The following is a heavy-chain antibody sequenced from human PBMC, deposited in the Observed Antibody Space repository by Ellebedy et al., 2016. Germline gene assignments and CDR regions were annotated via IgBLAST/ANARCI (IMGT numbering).Heavy chain of an antibody. D-gene: IGHD6-13*01. J-gene: IGHJ6*02. CDR1: GFTFSNYG. Sequence: GGSLRLSCAASGFTFSNYGMHWVRQAPGKGLEWVAVIWYDGSNKYYADSVKGRFTISRDNAKNSLYLHMNSLRGEDTAVYYCARGDSSSWYRVVHYYYGMDVWGQGTTVTVSS. CDR3: ARGDSSSWYRVVHYYYGMDV. V-gene: IGHV3-33*08. CDR2: IWYDGSNK.